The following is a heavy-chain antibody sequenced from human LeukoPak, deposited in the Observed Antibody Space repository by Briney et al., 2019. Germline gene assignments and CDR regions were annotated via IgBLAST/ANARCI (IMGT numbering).Heavy chain of an antibody. D-gene: IGHD1-26*01. V-gene: IGHV3-48*02. CDR3: ARDDRRRSGSPRWFDP. CDR2: ISSSGTSI. Sequence: GGSLRLSCAASGFTFSSFSMNWVRQAPGKGLEWVSFISSSGTSIYYADSVKGRFSISRDNAKNSLYLQMSSLRDEDTAVYYCARDDRRRSGSPRWFDPWGQGTLVTVSS. J-gene: IGHJ5*02. CDR1: GFTFSSFS.